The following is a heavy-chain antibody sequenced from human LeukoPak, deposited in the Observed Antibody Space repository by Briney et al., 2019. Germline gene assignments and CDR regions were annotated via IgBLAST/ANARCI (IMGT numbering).Heavy chain of an antibody. J-gene: IGHJ3*02. Sequence: GGSLRLSCEASGFTFESYWIHWVRQVPGKGLVWVSRINTHGTTISYADSVEGRFTISRDNARNTLYLQMSGLRVEDTAVYYWTRGFREGFDIWGHGTMVTVSS. CDR2: INTHGTTI. CDR1: GFTFESYW. D-gene: IGHD3-10*01. V-gene: IGHV3-74*01. CDR3: TRGFREGFDI.